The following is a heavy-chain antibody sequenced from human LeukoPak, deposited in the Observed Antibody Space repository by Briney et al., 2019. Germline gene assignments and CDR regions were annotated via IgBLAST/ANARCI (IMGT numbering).Heavy chain of an antibody. Sequence: PSETLSLTCTVSGGSISSSSYYWGWIRQPPGKGLEWIGSIYYSGSTYYNPSLKSRVTISVDTSKNQFSLKLSSVTAADTAVYXXXXXXXVVVPAATGHAFDIWGQGTMVTVSS. D-gene: IGHD2-2*01. CDR1: GGSISSSSYY. J-gene: IGHJ3*02. CDR2: IYYSGST. CDR3: XXXXXVVVPAATGHAFDI. V-gene: IGHV4-39*01.